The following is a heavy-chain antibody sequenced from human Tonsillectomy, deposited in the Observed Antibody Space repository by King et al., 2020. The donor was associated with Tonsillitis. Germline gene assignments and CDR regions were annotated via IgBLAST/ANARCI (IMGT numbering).Heavy chain of an antibody. CDR1: GYTFPSYG. CDR2: INTYNDNT. Sequence: VQLVESGAEVKKPGASVKVSCKASGYTFPSYGINWVRQAPGQGLEWVGWINTYNDNTYYAQNLQGRVTITTDTSTSTAYMELRSLRSDDTAVYYCAISPLGELPRVWGQGTLVTVSS. CDR3: AISPLGELPRV. J-gene: IGHJ4*02. D-gene: IGHD1-26*01. V-gene: IGHV1-18*04.